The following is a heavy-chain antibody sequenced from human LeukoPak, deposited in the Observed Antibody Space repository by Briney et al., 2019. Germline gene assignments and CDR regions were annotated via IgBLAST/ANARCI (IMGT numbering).Heavy chain of an antibody. CDR3: AKDEGSEIYYYYYMDV. J-gene: IGHJ6*03. CDR2: ISYDGSNK. D-gene: IGHD5-24*01. V-gene: IGHV3-30*18. Sequence: PGGSLRLSCAASGFTFSSYGMHWVRQAPGKGLEWVAVISYDGSNKYYADSVKGRFTISRDNSKNTLYLQINSLRAEDTAVYYCAKDEGSEIYYYYYMDVWGKGTTVTISS. CDR1: GFTFSSYG.